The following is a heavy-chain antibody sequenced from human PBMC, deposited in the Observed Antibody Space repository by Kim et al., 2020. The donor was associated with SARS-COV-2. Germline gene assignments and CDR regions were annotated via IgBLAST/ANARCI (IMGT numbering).Heavy chain of an antibody. Sequence: ASVKVSCKASGYTFTSYDISWVRQATGQGLEWMGWMNPNCGTTGYAQKFQGRVTMTRNTSISTAYMELSSLRSEDTAVYYCARAGRYFGWLRTTLHGNWFDPWGQGTLVTVSS. V-gene: IGHV1-8*02. J-gene: IGHJ5*02. CDR1: GYTFTSYD. D-gene: IGHD3-9*01. CDR2: MNPNCGTT. CDR3: ARAGRYFGWLRTTLHGNWFDP.